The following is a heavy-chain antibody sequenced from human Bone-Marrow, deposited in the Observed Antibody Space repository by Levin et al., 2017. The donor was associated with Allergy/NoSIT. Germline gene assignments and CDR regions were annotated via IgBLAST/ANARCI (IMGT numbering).Heavy chain of an antibody. Sequence: GESLKISCVASGFSFSRYGMHWVRQAPGKGLEWVALIWFDGSQKHYAKSIKGRFTISRDNSENLLSLEMDSLRVEDTAVYYCVRAYPYINSWHYDTFDMWGQGTMVTVSS. J-gene: IGHJ3*02. CDR2: IWFDGSQK. V-gene: IGHV3-33*01. D-gene: IGHD1-1*01. CDR1: GFSFSRYG. CDR3: VRAYPYINSWHYDTFDM.